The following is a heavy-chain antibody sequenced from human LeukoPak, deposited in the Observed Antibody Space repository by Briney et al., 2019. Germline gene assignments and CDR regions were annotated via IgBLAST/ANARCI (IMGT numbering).Heavy chain of an antibody. J-gene: IGHJ5*02. D-gene: IGHD2-2*01. Sequence: SVKVSCKASGGTFSSYALSWVRQAPGQGLEWMGGIIPLFATANYAQNFQGRVTLTIDESTNTGYMELSSLRSEDTAVYYCARDLVPAASGGWFDPWGQGTLVTVSS. CDR3: ARDLVPAASGGWFDP. V-gene: IGHV1-69*05. CDR1: GGTFSSYA. CDR2: IIPLFATA.